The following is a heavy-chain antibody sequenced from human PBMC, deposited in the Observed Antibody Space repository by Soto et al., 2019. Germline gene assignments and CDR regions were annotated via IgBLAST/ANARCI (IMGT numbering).Heavy chain of an antibody. V-gene: IGHV3-33*03. CDR1: GFTFSNYG. CDR2: IWFDGSDK. Sequence: GGSLRLSCAASGFTFSNYGMHWVRQAPGKGLEWVALIWFDGSDKYYADSVKGQFTLSRDNSKNTVYLQMNSLRAEDTAVYYCARLYCSSHSCYSVGAFDIRGQGTMVTVSS. CDR3: ARLYCSSHSCYSVGAFDI. J-gene: IGHJ3*02. D-gene: IGHD2-2*01.